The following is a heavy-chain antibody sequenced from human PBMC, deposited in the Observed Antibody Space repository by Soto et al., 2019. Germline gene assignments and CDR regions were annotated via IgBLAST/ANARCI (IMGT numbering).Heavy chain of an antibody. V-gene: IGHV3-53*01. CDR2: IYSGGRA. J-gene: IGHJ6*02. CDR3: ARGMDIVIRGGSNGMDV. CDR1: GFTASSNY. D-gene: IGHD5-12*01. Sequence: PGGSLRLSCAASGFTASSNYMNWVRQAPGRGLERVSIIYSGGRAYYADSVKGRFTISRDNSKNTLYLQMNRLRAEDTAVYYCARGMDIVIRGGSNGMDVWGQGTTVTVSS.